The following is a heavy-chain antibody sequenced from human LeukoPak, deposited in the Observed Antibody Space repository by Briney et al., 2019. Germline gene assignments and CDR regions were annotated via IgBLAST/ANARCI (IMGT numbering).Heavy chain of an antibody. D-gene: IGHD6-19*01. Sequence: SETLSLTCTVSGGSISSSSYQWGWIRQPPGKGLEWIGTIDYGGSTHYNPSLKRRVYISVDTSKNQFSLQLTSVTAADTAVYYCARTDSSGWYYFDYWGQGTLVTVSS. CDR3: ARTDSSGWYYFDY. V-gene: IGHV4-39*01. J-gene: IGHJ4*02. CDR1: GGSISSSSYQ. CDR2: IDYGGST.